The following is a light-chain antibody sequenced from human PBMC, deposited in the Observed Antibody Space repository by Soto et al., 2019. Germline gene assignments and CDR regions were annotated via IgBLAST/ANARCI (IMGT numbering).Light chain of an antibody. CDR1: SSDVGSYNL. J-gene: IGLJ1*01. Sequence: QSVLTQASSASGSPGQSITLSCPGTSSDVGSYNLVSWYQQHPGKAPKLMIYEVTKRPSGVSNRFSGSKSGNTASLTISGLQAEDEADYYCWSYAGSSTFFYVFGSGTKVTVL. V-gene: IGLV2-23*02. CDR2: EVT. CDR3: WSYAGSSTFFYV.